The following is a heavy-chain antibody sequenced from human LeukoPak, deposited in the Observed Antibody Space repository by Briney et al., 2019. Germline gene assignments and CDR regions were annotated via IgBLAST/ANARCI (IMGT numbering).Heavy chain of an antibody. V-gene: IGHV3-20*04. CDR2: INWNGGST. J-gene: IGHJ6*03. CDR1: GFTFDDYG. Sequence: GGSLRLSCAASGFTFDDYGMSWVRQAPGKGLEWVSGINWNGGSTGYADSVKGRFTISRDNAKSSLYLQMNSLRAEDTALYCCARGCNYYDSSGYGPNYYYYYMDVWGKGTTVTVSS. CDR3: ARGCNYYDSSGYGPNYYYYYMDV. D-gene: IGHD3-22*01.